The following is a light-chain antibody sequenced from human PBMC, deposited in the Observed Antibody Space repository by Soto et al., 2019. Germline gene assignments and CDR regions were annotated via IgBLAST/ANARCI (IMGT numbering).Light chain of an antibody. CDR1: SSDIGSYNR. Sequence: QSVLTQPASVSGSPGQSITISCTGTSSDIGSYNRVSWYQQPPGTAPKLIIYEVNNRPSGVPDRFSGSKSGNTASLTISGLLAEDEADYYCNSFTTSSTYVFGTGTKLTV. CDR2: EVN. CDR3: NSFTTSSTYV. J-gene: IGLJ1*01. V-gene: IGLV2-18*02.